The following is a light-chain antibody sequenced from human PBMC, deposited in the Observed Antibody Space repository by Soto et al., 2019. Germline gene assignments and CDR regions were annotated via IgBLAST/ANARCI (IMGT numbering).Light chain of an antibody. J-gene: IGKJ2*01. CDR3: QQYYSYPQN. V-gene: IGKV1-8*01. Sequence: AIRMTQSPSSFSASTGDRVTITCRSSQGISSYLAWYQQKPGKDHKLLIYAASTLQSVVPSRFSVSGSETDFTLTISALESEDFATYYCQQYYSYPQNFGQGTKLQIK. CDR1: QGISSY. CDR2: AAS.